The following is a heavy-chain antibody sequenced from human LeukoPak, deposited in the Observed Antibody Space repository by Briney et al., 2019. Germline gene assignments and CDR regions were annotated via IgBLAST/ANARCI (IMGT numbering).Heavy chain of an antibody. CDR2: ITPIFGTA. CDR1: GGTFSSYA. J-gene: IGHJ4*02. D-gene: IGHD3-3*01. CDR3: ASAYDFWSGSNY. V-gene: IGHV1-69*13. Sequence: SVKVSCKASGGTFSSYAISWVRQAPGQGLEWMGGITPIFGTANYAQKFQGRVTITADESTSTAYMELSSLRSEDTAVYYCASAYDFWSGSNYWGQGTLVTVSS.